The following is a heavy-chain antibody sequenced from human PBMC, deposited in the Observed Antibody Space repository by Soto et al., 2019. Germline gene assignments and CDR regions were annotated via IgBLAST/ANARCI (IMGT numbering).Heavy chain of an antibody. V-gene: IGHV5-51*01. Sequence: GESLKISCKGSGYSFTSYWIGWVRQMPGKGLEWMGIIYPGDSDTRYSPSFQGQVTISADKSIGTAYLQWISLKASDTARYSCARHLRSYCSSTSCPIRLYYYYYMDVWGKGTTVTVSS. D-gene: IGHD2-2*01. CDR1: GYSFTSYW. CDR3: ARHLRSYCSSTSCPIRLYYYYYMDV. J-gene: IGHJ6*03. CDR2: IYPGDSDT.